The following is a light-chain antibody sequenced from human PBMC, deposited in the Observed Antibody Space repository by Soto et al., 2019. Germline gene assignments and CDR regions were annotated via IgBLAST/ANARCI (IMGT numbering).Light chain of an antibody. V-gene: IGLV2-14*01. Sequence: QSALTQPAAVSGSPGQSITISCTGTSSDVGTHNYVSWYQQHAGKVPKLIIFEVTNRPSGVSYRFSGSKSGNTASLTISGLQAEDEAAYYCSSYTSRSTLVFGGGTKLTVL. CDR2: EVT. CDR1: SSDVGTHNY. CDR3: SSYTSRSTLV. J-gene: IGLJ2*01.